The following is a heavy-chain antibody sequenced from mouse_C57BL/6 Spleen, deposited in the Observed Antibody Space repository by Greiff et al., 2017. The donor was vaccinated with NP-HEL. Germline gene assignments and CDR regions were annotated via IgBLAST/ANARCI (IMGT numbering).Heavy chain of an antibody. CDR1: GYTFTSYW. J-gene: IGHJ4*01. CDR2: IDPSDSYT. Sequence: QVHVKQPGAELVMPGASVKLSCKASGYTFTSYWMHWVKQRPGQGLEWIGEIDPSDSYTNYNQKFKGKSTLTVDKSSSTAYMQLSSLTSEDSAVYYCARHYYGSSHYYAMDYWGQGTSVTVSS. V-gene: IGHV1-69*01. D-gene: IGHD1-1*01. CDR3: ARHYYGSSHYYAMDY.